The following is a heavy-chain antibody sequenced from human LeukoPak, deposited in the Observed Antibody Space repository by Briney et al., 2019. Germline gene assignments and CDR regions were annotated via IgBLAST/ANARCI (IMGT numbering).Heavy chain of an antibody. CDR3: AKCPDYYDTNGYYWGNFDY. V-gene: IGHV3-23*01. CDR2: ISGSTT. CDR1: GFTFDDYA. J-gene: IGHJ4*02. D-gene: IGHD3-22*01. Sequence: GGSLRLSCTASGFTFDDYAMSWFRQASGKGLEWVSTISGSTTFYEDSVKGRFTISRDNSKNTLYLQMNSLRVDDTAVYYCAKCPDYYDTNGYYWGNFDYWGQGALVTVSS.